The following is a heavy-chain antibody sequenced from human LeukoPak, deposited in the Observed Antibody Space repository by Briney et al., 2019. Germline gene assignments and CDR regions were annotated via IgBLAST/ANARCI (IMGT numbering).Heavy chain of an antibody. D-gene: IGHD3-22*01. J-gene: IGHJ5*02. CDR2: IKQDGSEK. V-gene: IGHV3-7*01. CDR1: GFTLISYW. Sequence: PGGSLRLSCAASGFTLISYWMTWVRQAPGKGLEWVANIKQDGSEKYYVDSVKGRFTISRDNAKNSLYLQMNSLRDEDTAVYYCARDLGQYYDTSDNWFDPWGQGTLVTVSS. CDR3: ARDLGQYYDTSDNWFDP.